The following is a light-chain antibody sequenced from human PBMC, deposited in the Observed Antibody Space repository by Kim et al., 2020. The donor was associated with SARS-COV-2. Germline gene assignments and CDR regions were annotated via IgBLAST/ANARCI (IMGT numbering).Light chain of an antibody. V-gene: IGKV3-15*01. CDR1: QSVSSN. CDR2: GAS. Sequence: VSPVERVTLACRASQSVSSNLAWYQQKPGQAPRLLIYGASTRATGIPATFSGSGSGTEFTLDISSLQSEDFAVYYCQQYDKWPPVTFGGGTKLEI. J-gene: IGKJ4*01. CDR3: QQYDKWPPVT.